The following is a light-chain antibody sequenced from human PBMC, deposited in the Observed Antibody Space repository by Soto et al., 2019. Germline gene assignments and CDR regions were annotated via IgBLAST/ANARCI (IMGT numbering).Light chain of an antibody. CDR2: EGT. J-gene: IGLJ3*02. CDR1: SSDIGSYDL. V-gene: IGLV2-23*01. Sequence: QSALTQPASVSGSLGQSITISCTGTSSDIGSYDLVSWYHQYPGNAPKVIIYEGTKRPSGVSNRFSGSKSGNTASLTISGLQAEDEGDYYCCSYAGSHTVWVFGGGTKLTVL. CDR3: CSYAGSHTVWV.